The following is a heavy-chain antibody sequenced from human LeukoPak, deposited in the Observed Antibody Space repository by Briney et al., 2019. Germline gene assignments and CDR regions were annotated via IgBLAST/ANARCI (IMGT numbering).Heavy chain of an antibody. CDR1: GGSLSSYY. V-gene: IGHV4-59*01. CDR2: IYYSGTT. J-gene: IGHJ4*02. Sequence: SETLSLTCIVSGGSLSSYYWSWIRQPPGKGLEWIGYIYYSGTTNYNPTLRSRVTILVDTSKNQFSLKLSSVTAADTAVYYCARDRYGGNSGEFDYWGQGTLVTVSS. D-gene: IGHD4-23*01. CDR3: ARDRYGGNSGEFDY.